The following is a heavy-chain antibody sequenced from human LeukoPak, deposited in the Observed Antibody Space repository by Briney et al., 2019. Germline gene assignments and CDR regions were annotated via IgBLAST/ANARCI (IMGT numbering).Heavy chain of an antibody. CDR2: ISGSGGST. CDR3: AKDGGDQYSSGWYSCYFDY. Sequence: PGGSLRLSCAASGFTFSSYAMSWVRQAPGKGLEWVSAISGSGGSTYYADSVKGRFTISRDNSKNTLYLQMNSLRAEDTAVYYCAKDGGDQYSSGWYSCYFDYWGQGTLVTVSS. J-gene: IGHJ4*02. D-gene: IGHD6-19*01. V-gene: IGHV3-23*01. CDR1: GFTFSSYA.